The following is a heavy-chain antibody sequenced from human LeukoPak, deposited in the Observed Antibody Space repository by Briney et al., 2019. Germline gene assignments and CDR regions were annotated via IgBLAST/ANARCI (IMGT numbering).Heavy chain of an antibody. Sequence: GGSLRLSCAASGFTFSRYGMQWVRQAPGKGLEWVAIISYDGSNKYYADSVKGRFTISRVNSKNTLSLLMNSLRAEDTAVFYCAKVRSPLEYYYAMDVWGQGTTVTVS. CDR3: AKVRSPLEYYYAMDV. D-gene: IGHD1-1*01. CDR2: ISYDGSNK. CDR1: GFTFSRYG. J-gene: IGHJ6*02. V-gene: IGHV3-30*18.